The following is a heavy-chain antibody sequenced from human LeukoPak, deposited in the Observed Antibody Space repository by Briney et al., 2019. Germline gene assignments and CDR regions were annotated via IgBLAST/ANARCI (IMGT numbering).Heavy chain of an antibody. CDR1: GFTFSTCG. CDR3: VRYCTIGVCSRRNFDY. V-gene: IGHV3-7*01. Sequence: PGRSLRLSCAASGFTFSTCGIHWLRQAPGKGLEWVASIKQDGRDRYYVDSVKGRLTIARDDAKNSLYLQMNSLRAEDTAVYYCVRYCTIGVCSRRNFDYWGQGTLVTVSS. D-gene: IGHD2-8*01. CDR2: IKQDGRDR. J-gene: IGHJ4*02.